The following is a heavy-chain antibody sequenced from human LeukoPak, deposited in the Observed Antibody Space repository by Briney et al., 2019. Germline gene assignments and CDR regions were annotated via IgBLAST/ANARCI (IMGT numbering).Heavy chain of an antibody. Sequence: GGSLRLSCAAYRFSFTRYWMSWVRQAPGKGLEWVANIKPDGSEKHYVDSVKGRFTISRDNAKNSLYLQMNGLRAEDTAVYYCARLAAGSDYFDSWGQGTLVTVSS. CDR2: IKPDGSEK. V-gene: IGHV3-7*04. CDR1: RFSFTRYW. CDR3: ARLAAGSDYFDS. J-gene: IGHJ4*02. D-gene: IGHD6-13*01.